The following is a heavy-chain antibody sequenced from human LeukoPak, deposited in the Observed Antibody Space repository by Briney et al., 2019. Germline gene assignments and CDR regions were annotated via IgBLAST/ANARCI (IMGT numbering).Heavy chain of an antibody. CDR1: GFTFSSYA. V-gene: IGHV3-30-3*01. D-gene: IGHD5-18*01. J-gene: IGHJ3*02. Sequence: SGGSLRLSCAASGFTFSSYAMHWVRQAPGKGLEWVAVISYDGSNKYYADSVKGRFTISRDNSKNTLYLQMNSLRAEDTAVYYCARAGYSYGDPAFDIWGQGTMVTVSS. CDR2: ISYDGSNK. CDR3: ARAGYSYGDPAFDI.